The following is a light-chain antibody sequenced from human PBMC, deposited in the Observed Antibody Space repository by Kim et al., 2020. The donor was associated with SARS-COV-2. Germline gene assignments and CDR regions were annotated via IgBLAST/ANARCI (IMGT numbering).Light chain of an antibody. CDR1: QDISRW. CDR2: TAT. V-gene: IGKV1D-16*01. J-gene: IGKJ5*01. Sequence: DIQMTQSPSSLSASVGDRVTITCRASQDISRWLAWYQQTPGTAPKSLIYTATRLESGVPSRFSGSGSGTYFTLTISSLQPEDFATYYCQQYESYPITFGQGTRLEIK. CDR3: QQYESYPIT.